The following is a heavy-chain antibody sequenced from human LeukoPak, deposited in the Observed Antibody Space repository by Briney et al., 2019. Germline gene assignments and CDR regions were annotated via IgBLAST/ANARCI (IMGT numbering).Heavy chain of an antibody. V-gene: IGHV3-33*01. CDR2: IWYDGSIK. J-gene: IGHJ4*02. CDR3: ARAVGPYDY. Sequence: GGSLRLSCAASGFTFSTYGMHWVRQAPGKGLEWVAVIWYDGSIKYYADSVKDRFTISRDNSKNTLYLQMNSLRAENTGVYYCARAVGPYDYWGQGTLVTVSS. CDR1: GFTFSTYG. D-gene: IGHD3-10*01.